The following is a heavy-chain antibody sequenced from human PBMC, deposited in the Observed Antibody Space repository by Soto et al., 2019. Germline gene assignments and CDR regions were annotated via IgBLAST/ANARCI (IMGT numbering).Heavy chain of an antibody. CDR2: IYHGGST. Sequence: SETLSLTCAVSGGSISSSNWWSWVRQPPGKGLEWIGEIYHGGSTNYNPSLKSRVTISVDKSKNQFSLKLSSVTAADTAVYYCARYLVVAGTMDYWGQGTLVTVSS. CDR3: ARYLVVAGTMDY. V-gene: IGHV4-4*02. J-gene: IGHJ4*02. D-gene: IGHD6-19*01. CDR1: GGSISSSNW.